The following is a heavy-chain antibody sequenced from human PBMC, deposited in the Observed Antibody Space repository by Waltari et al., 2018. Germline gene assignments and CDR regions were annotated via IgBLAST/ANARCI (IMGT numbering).Heavy chain of an antibody. Sequence: EVQLLESGGGLVQPGGSLRLSCAASGFTFSNYAMSWVRQAPGQGLEWVSVARDRDGKTYYADSVKGRFAISRDDSKNIVYLQMNNLRAEDTAVYYCAKEQWDGAAVAGHFDYWGQGKLVIVSS. CDR2: ARDRDGKT. V-gene: IGHV3-23*01. CDR1: GFTFSNYA. D-gene: IGHD6-19*01. J-gene: IGHJ4*02. CDR3: AKEQWDGAAVAGHFDY.